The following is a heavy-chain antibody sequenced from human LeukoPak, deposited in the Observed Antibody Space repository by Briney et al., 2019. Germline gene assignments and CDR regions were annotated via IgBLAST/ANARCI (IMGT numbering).Heavy chain of an antibody. CDR2: IYYSGST. J-gene: IGHJ3*02. Sequence: SETLSLTCAVYGGSFSGYYWSWIRQPPGKGLEWIGYIYYSGSTYYNPSLKSRVTISVDTSKNQFSLKLSSVTAADTAVYYCARSFYSGYDLGDAFDIWGQGTMVTVSS. D-gene: IGHD5-12*01. CDR3: ARSFYSGYDLGDAFDI. CDR1: GGSFSGYY. V-gene: IGHV4-34*01.